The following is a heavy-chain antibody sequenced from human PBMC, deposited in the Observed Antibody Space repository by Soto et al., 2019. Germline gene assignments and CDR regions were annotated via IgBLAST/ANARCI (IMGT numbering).Heavy chain of an antibody. CDR1: GGSISSSSYY. Sequence: SETLSLTCTVSGGSISSSSYYWGWIRQPPGKGLGWIGSIYYSGSTYYNPSLKSRVTISVDTSKNQFSLKLSSVTAADTAVYYCARSGAMVRGVIIMPTNWFDPWGQGTLVTVSS. V-gene: IGHV4-39*01. CDR2: IYYSGST. J-gene: IGHJ5*02. CDR3: ARSGAMVRGVIIMPTNWFDP. D-gene: IGHD3-10*01.